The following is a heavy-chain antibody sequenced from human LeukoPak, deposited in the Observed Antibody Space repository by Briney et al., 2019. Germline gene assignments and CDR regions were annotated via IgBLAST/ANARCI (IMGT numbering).Heavy chain of an antibody. J-gene: IGHJ4*02. CDR1: GGSIGTYF. D-gene: IGHD6-19*01. V-gene: IGHV4-4*07. CDR2: FHTRGST. CDR3: VRDGTGDSSGWHL. Sequence: SETLSLTCTVSGGSIGTYFWGWIRQPAGKGLQWIGRFHTRGSTDYNPSLMSRVSMSADTSKNQFLLRLRSVTAADTAVYYCVRDGTGDSSGWHLWGQGTLVTVSS.